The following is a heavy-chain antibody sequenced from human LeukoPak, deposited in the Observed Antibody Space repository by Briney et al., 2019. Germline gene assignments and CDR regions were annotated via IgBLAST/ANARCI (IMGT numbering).Heavy chain of an antibody. CDR3: AREATPRPNSSGFYYGY. D-gene: IGHD3-22*01. Sequence: GGSLRLSCAASGXTFDSYAMSWVRQAPGQGLEWVSHITGSGGNTYYADSVKGRFTISRDNSKSTLYLQMNGLRAEDTAVYYCAREATPRPNSSGFYYGYWGQGTLVTVSS. CDR1: GXTFDSYA. CDR2: ITGSGGNT. V-gene: IGHV3-23*01. J-gene: IGHJ4*02.